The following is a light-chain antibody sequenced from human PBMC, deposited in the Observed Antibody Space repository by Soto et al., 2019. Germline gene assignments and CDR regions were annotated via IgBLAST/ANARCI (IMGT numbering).Light chain of an antibody. CDR2: SNN. V-gene: IGLV1-44*01. Sequence: QSVLTQPPSASGTPGQRVTISCSGSSSNIGSNTVNWYQQLPGTAPNLLIYSNNQRPSGVADRFSGSKSATSASLAISGLQSEDEADYYCAAWDDSLNGPVFGGGTKLTVL. J-gene: IGLJ2*01. CDR1: SSNIGSNT. CDR3: AAWDDSLNGPV.